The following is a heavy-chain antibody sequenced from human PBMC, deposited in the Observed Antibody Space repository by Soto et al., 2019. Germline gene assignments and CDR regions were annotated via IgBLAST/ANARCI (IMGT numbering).Heavy chain of an antibody. CDR3: ARDWYCSGGSCSDCFDP. V-gene: IGHV1-18*01. CDR2: ISTYNDNT. J-gene: IGHJ5*02. CDR1: GYTFSNYG. Sequence: VKVSCKASGYTFSNYGISWVRQAPGQGLEWMGWISTYNDNTKYAQKLQGRVTMTTDTSTSTAFMELRSLRSDDTAVYYCARDWYCSGGSCSDCFDPWGQGALVTVSS. D-gene: IGHD2-15*01.